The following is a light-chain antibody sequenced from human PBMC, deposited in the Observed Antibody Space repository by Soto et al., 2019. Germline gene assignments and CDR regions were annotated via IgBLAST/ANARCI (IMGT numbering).Light chain of an antibody. CDR1: QSVGSNY. CDR2: AAS. J-gene: IGKJ4*01. Sequence: EIVMTQSPAPLSVSPGERATLSCRSSQSVGSNYLAWYQQKPGQTPRLLIYAASSRATGIPDRFSGGGSGTDCTLTISRLEPEDVAVYYCQQFSSYPLTFGGGTKVDIK. V-gene: IGKV3-20*01. CDR3: QQFSSYPLT.